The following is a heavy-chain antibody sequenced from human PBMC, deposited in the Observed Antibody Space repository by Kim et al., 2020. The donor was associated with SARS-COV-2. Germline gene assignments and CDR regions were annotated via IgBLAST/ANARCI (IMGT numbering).Heavy chain of an antibody. CDR2: IWYDGSNK. V-gene: IGHV3-33*06. CDR1: GFTFSSYG. CDR3: AKGLSLEGFDATVPNAQH. Sequence: GGSLRLSCAASGFTFSSYGMHWVRQAPGKGLEWVAVIWYDGSNKYYADSVKDRFTISRDNSKNTLYLQMNSLRAEDTAVYYCAKGLSLEGFDATVPNAQHWGQGTLVTVSS. J-gene: IGHJ1*01. D-gene: IGHD3-3*01.